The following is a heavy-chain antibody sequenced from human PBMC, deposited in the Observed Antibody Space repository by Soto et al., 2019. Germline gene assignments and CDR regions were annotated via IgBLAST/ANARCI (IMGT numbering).Heavy chain of an antibody. Sequence: QITLKESGPTLVKPTQTLTLTCTFSGFSLNTGGVGVGWIRQPPGKALEWLAVIYWDDDKRYSPSLKSRLTISKDTSKNQVVLTMTNMDPGDTGTYYCTHTPFFGDKLDYWGQGALVTVSS. CDR1: GFSLNTGGVG. CDR2: IYWDDDK. V-gene: IGHV2-5*02. CDR3: THTPFFGDKLDY. J-gene: IGHJ4*02. D-gene: IGHD2-21*01.